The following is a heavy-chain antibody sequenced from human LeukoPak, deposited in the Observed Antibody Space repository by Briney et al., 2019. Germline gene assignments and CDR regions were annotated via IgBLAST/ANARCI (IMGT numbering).Heavy chain of an antibody. J-gene: IGHJ5*02. CDR3: ARAIATNWFDP. V-gene: IGHV3-74*01. CDR1: GSYW. CDR2: INSDGSST. Sequence: GSLILSCAASGSYWMHWVRQAPGKGLVWVSRINSDGSSTSYADSVKGRFTISRDNAKNTLYLQMNSLRAEDTAVYYCARAIATNWFDPWGQGTLVTVSS. D-gene: IGHD2-21*01.